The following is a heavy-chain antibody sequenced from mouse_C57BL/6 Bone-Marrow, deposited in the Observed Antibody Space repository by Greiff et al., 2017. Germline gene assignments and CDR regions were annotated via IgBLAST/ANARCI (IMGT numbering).Heavy chain of an antibody. J-gene: IGHJ3*01. Sequence: VQLQQSGAELARPGASVKLSCKASGYTFTSYGISWVKQSTGQGLEWIGEIYPRSGNTYYNEKFKGKATLTADKSSSTAYMELRSLTSEDSAVYFCAKIYYSAWFAYWGQGTLVTVSA. CDR1: GYTFTSYG. D-gene: IGHD2-1*01. CDR2: IYPRSGNT. CDR3: AKIYYSAWFAY. V-gene: IGHV1-81*01.